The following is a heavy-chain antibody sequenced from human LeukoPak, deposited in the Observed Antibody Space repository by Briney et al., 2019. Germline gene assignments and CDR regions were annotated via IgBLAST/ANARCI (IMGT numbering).Heavy chain of an antibody. CDR1: GGTFSSYA. CDR2: IYPGDSHT. J-gene: IGHJ3*02. CDR3: ARRGNYYDSSGYYYGDAFDI. V-gene: IGHV5-51*01. Sequence: GASVKVSCKASGGTFSSYAISWVRQMPGKGLEWMGIIYPGDSHTRYSPSFQGQVTISADKSISTAYLQWSSLKASDTAMYYCARRGNYYDSSGYYYGDAFDIWGQGTMVTVSS. D-gene: IGHD3-22*01.